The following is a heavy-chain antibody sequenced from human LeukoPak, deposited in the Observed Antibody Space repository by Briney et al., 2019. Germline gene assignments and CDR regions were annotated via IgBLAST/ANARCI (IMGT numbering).Heavy chain of an antibody. J-gene: IGHJ6*02. CDR1: GFTFSHYD. CDR2: IAIGGET. D-gene: IGHD3-3*01. CDR3: ARGTDTKPFWSGYWVDV. V-gene: IGHV3-13*01. Sequence: PGGSLRLSCAASGFTFSHYDMHWVRQVTGKGLEWVSAIAIGGETYYPDSMKGRFTISRDNSKNTLYLQMNSLRAEDTAVYYCARGTDTKPFWSGYWVDVWGQGTTVTVSS.